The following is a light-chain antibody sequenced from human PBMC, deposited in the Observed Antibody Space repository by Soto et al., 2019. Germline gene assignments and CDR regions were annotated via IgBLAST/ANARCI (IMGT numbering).Light chain of an antibody. CDR2: DAS. Sequence: IQMTQSPSALSAYVGDRVTLTCQASQDISNYLNWYQQKPGKAPKLLIYDASNLETGVPSRFSGSGSGTDFTFTISSLQPEDIATYYCQQYDNLPLTFGGGTKVDIK. J-gene: IGKJ4*02. V-gene: IGKV1-33*01. CDR3: QQYDNLPLT. CDR1: QDISNY.